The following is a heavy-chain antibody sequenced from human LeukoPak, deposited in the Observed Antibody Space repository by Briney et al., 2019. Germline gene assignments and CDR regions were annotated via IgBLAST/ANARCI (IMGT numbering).Heavy chain of an antibody. CDR3: AKPTLYGSSWYFFDY. CDR1: GFTFSSYD. V-gene: IGHV3-30*18. CDR2: ISFDGSNK. Sequence: PGGSLRLSCAASGFTFSSYDMHWARQAPGKGLEWVAVISFDGSNKYYTDSVKGRFTISRDNSKNTLYLQMNSLRAEDTAVYCCAKPTLYGSSWYFFDYWGQGTLVTVSS. D-gene: IGHD6-13*01. J-gene: IGHJ4*02.